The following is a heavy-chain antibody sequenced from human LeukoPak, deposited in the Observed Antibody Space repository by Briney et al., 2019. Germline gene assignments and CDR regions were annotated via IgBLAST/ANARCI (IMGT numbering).Heavy chain of an antibody. D-gene: IGHD6-13*01. Sequence: RTGGSLRLSCAASGFTFSTYEMNWVRQAPGKGLEWISYISPGGGDTIYYADSVKGRFTISRDNAKNSVYLQMKSLRGEDTAVYYCARKTSGTVYFDYWGQGTMVTVSS. CDR3: ARKTSGTVYFDY. CDR2: ISPGGGDTI. J-gene: IGHJ4*03. V-gene: IGHV3-48*03. CDR1: GFTFSTYE.